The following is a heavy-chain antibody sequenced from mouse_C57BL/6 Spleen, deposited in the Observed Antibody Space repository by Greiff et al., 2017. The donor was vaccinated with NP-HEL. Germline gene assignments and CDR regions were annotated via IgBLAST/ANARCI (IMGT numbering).Heavy chain of an antibody. CDR2: INYDGSST. Sequence: EVKVEESEGGLVQPGSSMKLSCTASGFTFSDYYMAWVRQVPEKGLEWVANINYDGSSTYYLDSLKSRFIISRDNAKNILYLQMSSLKSEDTATYYCARRGYYGSSYWYFDVWGTGTTVTVSS. CDR3: ARRGYYGSSYWYFDV. J-gene: IGHJ1*03. V-gene: IGHV5-16*02. CDR1: GFTFSDYY. D-gene: IGHD1-1*01.